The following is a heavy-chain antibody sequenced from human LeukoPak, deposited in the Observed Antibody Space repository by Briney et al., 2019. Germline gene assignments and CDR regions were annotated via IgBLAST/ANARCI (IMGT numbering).Heavy chain of an antibody. V-gene: IGHV4-39*01. CDR1: GGSISSSSYY. CDR2: IYYSGST. D-gene: IGHD2-15*01. Sequence: SETLSLTCTVSGGSISSSSYYWGWIRQPPGKGLEWIGSIYYSGSTYCNPSLKSRVTISVDTSKNQFSLKLSSVTAADTAVYYCASRATRGYYYYYYMDVWGKGTTVTVSS. J-gene: IGHJ6*03. CDR3: ASRATRGYYYYYYMDV.